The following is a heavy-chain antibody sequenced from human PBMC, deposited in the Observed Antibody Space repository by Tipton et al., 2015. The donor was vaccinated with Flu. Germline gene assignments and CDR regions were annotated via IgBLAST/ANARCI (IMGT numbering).Heavy chain of an antibody. CDR1: GGSISSSSHY. V-gene: IGHV4-61*02. D-gene: IGHD3-16*01. CDR3: ARDLGAFNWFDS. Sequence: TLSLTCSVSGGSISSSSHYWSWIRQPAGKGLEWIGRIYFSGRTEYNPSLKSRASISVDRAKNQFSLKLNSVTAADTAVYYCARDLGAFNWFDSWGRGTLVTVSS. CDR2: IYFSGRT. J-gene: IGHJ5*01.